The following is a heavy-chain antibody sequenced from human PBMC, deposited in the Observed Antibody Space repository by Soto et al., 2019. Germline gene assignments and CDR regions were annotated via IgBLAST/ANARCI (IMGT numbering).Heavy chain of an antibody. V-gene: IGHV4-31*03. Sequence: SETLSLTCTVSGGSISSGGYYWSWIRQHPGKGLEWIGYIYYSGSTYYNPSLKSRVTISVDTSKNQFSLKLSSVTAADTAVYYCARDSPITGTTDYWGQGTLVTVSS. J-gene: IGHJ4*02. CDR2: IYYSGST. CDR3: ARDSPITGTTDY. CDR1: GGSISSGGYY. D-gene: IGHD1-7*01.